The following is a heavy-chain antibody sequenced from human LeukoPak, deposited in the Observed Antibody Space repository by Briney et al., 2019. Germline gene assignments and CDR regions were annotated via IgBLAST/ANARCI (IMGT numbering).Heavy chain of an antibody. Sequence: PGGSLRLSCSTSGFTFNNYAMHWVRQAPGKGLEHVSSISNNGGSTYYADSVKGRFTISRDNSKNTLHLQMNSLRAEDTAVYYCAKDDRGNEAPFDYWGQGTLVTVSS. V-gene: IGHV3-64*04. J-gene: IGHJ4*02. CDR3: AKDDRGNEAPFDY. CDR2: ISNNGGST. CDR1: GFTFNNYA.